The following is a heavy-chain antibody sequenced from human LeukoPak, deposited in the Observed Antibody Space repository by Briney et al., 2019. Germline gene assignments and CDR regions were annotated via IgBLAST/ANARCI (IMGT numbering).Heavy chain of an antibody. CDR3: ARVGGGYCSGGSCYGWFDP. Sequence: SQTLSLTCTVSGGSISSGGYYWSWIRQHPGKGLEWIGYIYYSGSTYYNPSLKSRVTISVDTSKNQFSLKLRSVTAADTAVYYCARVGGGYCSGGSCYGWFDPWGQGTLVTVSS. CDR2: IYYSGST. CDR1: GGSISSGGYY. D-gene: IGHD2-15*01. J-gene: IGHJ5*02. V-gene: IGHV4-31*03.